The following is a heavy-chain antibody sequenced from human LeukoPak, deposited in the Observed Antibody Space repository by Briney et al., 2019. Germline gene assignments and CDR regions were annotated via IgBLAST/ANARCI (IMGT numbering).Heavy chain of an antibody. CDR1: GFTFSSYA. CDR2: ISYDGSNK. J-gene: IGHJ4*02. V-gene: IGHV3-30-3*01. CDR3: ARDNREQQLVPPTFDY. Sequence: GGSLRLSCAASGFTFSSYAMHWVRQAPGKGLEWVAVISYDGSNKYYADSVKGRFTISRDNSKNTLCLQMNSLRAEDTAVYYCARDNREQQLVPPTFDYWGQGTLVTVSS. D-gene: IGHD6-13*01.